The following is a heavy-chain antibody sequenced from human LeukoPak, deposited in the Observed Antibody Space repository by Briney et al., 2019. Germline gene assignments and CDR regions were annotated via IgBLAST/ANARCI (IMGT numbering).Heavy chain of an antibody. V-gene: IGHV1-69*04. CDR3: ARSRGGWYEGWFDP. CDR1: GGTFSSYA. D-gene: IGHD6-19*01. J-gene: IGHJ5*02. Sequence: ASVKVSCKASGGTFSSYAISWVRQAPGQGLEWMGRIIPILGIANYAQKFQGRVTITADKSTSTAYMELSSLRSEDTAVYYCARSRGGWYEGWFDPWGQGTPVTVSS. CDR2: IIPILGIA.